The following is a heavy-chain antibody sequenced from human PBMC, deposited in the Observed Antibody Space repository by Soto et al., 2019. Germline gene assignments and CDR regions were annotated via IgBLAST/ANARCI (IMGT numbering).Heavy chain of an antibody. D-gene: IGHD3-10*01. Sequence: QVHLVQSGAEVKKPGSSVKVSCKTSGGSFNNYAVSWVRQAPGQGLEWMGGIIPNFDTPNYAQKFQDRVTIIADESTSTVCMELSSLRSNDTAVSYCAVAMVREIIIFELSGMHVCGQGTTVSVSS. J-gene: IGHJ6*02. V-gene: IGHV1-69*01. CDR1: GGSFNNYA. CDR3: AVAMVREIIIFELSGMHV. CDR2: IIPNFDTP.